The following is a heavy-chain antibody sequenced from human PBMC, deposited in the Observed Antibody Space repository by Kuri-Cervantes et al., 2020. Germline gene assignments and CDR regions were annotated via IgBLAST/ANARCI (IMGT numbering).Heavy chain of an antibody. Sequence: SETLSLTCAVSGYSISSGYYWGWIRQPPGKGPEWIGSIYHSGSTYYNPSLKSRVTISVDTSKNQFSLKLSSVTAADTAVYYCARSGDPWRYFDYWGQGTLVTVSS. D-gene: IGHD2-21*02. J-gene: IGHJ4*02. CDR2: IYHSGST. CDR1: GYSISSGYY. V-gene: IGHV4-38-2*01. CDR3: ARSGDPWRYFDY.